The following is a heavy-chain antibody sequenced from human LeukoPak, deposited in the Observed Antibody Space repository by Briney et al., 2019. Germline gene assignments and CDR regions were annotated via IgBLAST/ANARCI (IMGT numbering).Heavy chain of an antibody. CDR2: INPNSGGT. CDR1: GYTFTGYF. V-gene: IGHV1-2*02. D-gene: IGHD3-10*01. CDR3: ARVYGSGSYYNH. Sequence: ASVKVSCKASGYTFTGYFMHWVRQAPGQGLEWMGWINPNSGGTVYAQKFQGRVTVTRDTSITTAYMDLSSLRSDDTAVYYCARVYGSGSYYNHWGQGTLVTVSS. J-gene: IGHJ5*02.